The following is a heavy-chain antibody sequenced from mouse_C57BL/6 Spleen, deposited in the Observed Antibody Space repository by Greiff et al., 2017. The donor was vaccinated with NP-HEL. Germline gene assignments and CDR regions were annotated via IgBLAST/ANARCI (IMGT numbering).Heavy chain of an antibody. Sequence: QVQLQQSGAELVMPGASVKLSCKASGYTFTSYWMHWVKQRPGQGLEWIGEIDPSDSYTNYNQKFKGKSTLTVDKSSSTAYMQLSSLTSEDSAVYYCAGGVFWDGSSPYYAMDYWGQGTSVTVSS. D-gene: IGHD1-1*01. CDR1: GYTFTSYW. J-gene: IGHJ4*01. V-gene: IGHV1-69*01. CDR3: AGGVFWDGSSPYYAMDY. CDR2: IDPSDSYT.